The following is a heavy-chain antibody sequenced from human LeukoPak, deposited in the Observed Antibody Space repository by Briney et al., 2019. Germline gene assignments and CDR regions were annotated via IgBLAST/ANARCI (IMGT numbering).Heavy chain of an antibody. D-gene: IGHD1-26*01. V-gene: IGHV3-23*01. Sequence: PGGSLRLSCAASGFTFSSYAMSWVRQAPGKGLEWVSVIIASGGHTYYADSGKGRFPISRDNSKNTLFLQMNSLTAEDTAVYYCAKDPPTFGLGASYFDYWGQGSLVTVSS. CDR1: GFTFSSYA. CDR2: IIASGGHT. CDR3: AKDPPTFGLGASYFDY. J-gene: IGHJ4*02.